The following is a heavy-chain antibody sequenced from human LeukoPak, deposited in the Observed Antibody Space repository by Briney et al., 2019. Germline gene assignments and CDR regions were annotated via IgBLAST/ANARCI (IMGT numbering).Heavy chain of an antibody. Sequence: SETLSLTCAVSGYSIRSGYNWGCIRQPPGKGLEWIGSISHSGSTYYNPSLKSRIAISVDTSKNQFSPKLSSVTAADTAIYYCARAYYDNSGYYSLGYWGQGTLVIVSS. D-gene: IGHD3-22*01. J-gene: IGHJ4*02. CDR3: ARAYYDNSGYYSLGY. CDR2: ISHSGST. CDR1: GYSIRSGYN. V-gene: IGHV4-38-2*01.